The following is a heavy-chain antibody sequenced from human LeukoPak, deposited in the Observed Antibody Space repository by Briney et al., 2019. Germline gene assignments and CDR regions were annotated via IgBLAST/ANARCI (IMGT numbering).Heavy chain of an antibody. CDR1: GYTFTGYY. CDR3: ARGTGEGYTYGRYYFDY. D-gene: IGHD5-18*01. CDR2: INPNSGVT. V-gene: IGHV1-2*02. J-gene: IGHJ4*02. Sequence: ASVKVSCKASGYTFTGYYMHWVRQAPGQGLEWMGWINPNSGVTDYAQNFQGRVTMTRDTSISTAYVELSRLRSDDTAGYYCARGTGEGYTYGRYYFDYWGQGTLVTVSS.